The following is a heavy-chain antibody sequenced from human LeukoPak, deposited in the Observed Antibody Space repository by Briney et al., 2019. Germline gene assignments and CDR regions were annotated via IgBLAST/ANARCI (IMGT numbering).Heavy chain of an antibody. CDR2: IYYSGST. V-gene: IGHV4-31*03. CDR3: AREGRDGYQIFDY. D-gene: IGHD5-18*01. CDR1: GGSISSGGYY. Sequence: KASETLSLTCTVSGGSISSGGYYWGWIRQHPVKGLEWIGYIYYSGSTYYNPSLKSRLTISVDTSKNQFSLKLSSVTAADTAVYYCAREGRDGYQIFDYWGQGTPVTVSS. J-gene: IGHJ4*02.